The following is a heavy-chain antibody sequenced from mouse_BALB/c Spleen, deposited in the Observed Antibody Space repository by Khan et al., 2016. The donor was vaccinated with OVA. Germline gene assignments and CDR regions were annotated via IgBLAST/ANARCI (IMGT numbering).Heavy chain of an antibody. V-gene: IGHV3-8*02. CDR3: SRSTYRYAFVH. Sequence: EVELVESGPSLVKPSQTLSLTCSVTGDSITSGYWNRIRQFPGNKLEYMGYIIYTGYTNYNQSLKSRISITRQTSTNKTYLQLRSVTDDATATYYCSRSTYRYAFVHWGQGTLVTVSA. CDR1: GDSITSGY. CDR2: IIYTGYT. J-gene: IGHJ3*01. D-gene: IGHD2-12*01.